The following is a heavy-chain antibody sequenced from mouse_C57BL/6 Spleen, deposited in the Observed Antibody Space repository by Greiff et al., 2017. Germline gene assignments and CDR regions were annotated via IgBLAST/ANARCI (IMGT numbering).Heavy chain of an antibody. CDR1: GYSFTGYY. D-gene: IGHD1-1*01. V-gene: IGHV1-42*01. CDR2: INPSTGGT. J-gene: IGHJ1*03. CDR3: AALCYGRRCGYYGV. Sequence: EVQLQQSGPELVKPGASVKISCKASGYSFTGYYMNWVKQSPEKSLEWIGEINPSTGGTTYNQKFKAKATMTVDKSSSTAYMQLKSLTSEDSAVYYCAALCYGRRCGYYGVWGTGTTVTVSS.